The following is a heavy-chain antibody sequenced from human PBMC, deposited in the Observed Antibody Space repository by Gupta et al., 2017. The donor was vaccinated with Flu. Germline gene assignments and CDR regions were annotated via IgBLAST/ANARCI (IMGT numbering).Heavy chain of an antibody. J-gene: IGHJ4*02. Sequence: EVHLVESGGGLVHPGGSLRLSCEVSGSTFTACAMTWVRQAPGKGLDLISYVYCDSSTIYYAASVKGRFTIVSNYAEHSLFQQMNGLGAETRAVYYCARDKFGSSAGGYPVFDIWGQGILVTVSS. CDR1: GSTFTACA. V-gene: IGHV3-48*01. CDR2: VYCDSSTI. CDR3: ARDKFGSSAGGYPVFDI. D-gene: IGHD3-16*01.